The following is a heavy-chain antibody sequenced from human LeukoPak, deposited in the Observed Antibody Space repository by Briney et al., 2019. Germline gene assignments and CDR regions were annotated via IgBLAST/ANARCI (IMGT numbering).Heavy chain of an antibody. CDR2: IYYSGST. CDR1: GGSITNYY. V-gene: IGHV4-59*08. Sequence: SETLSLTCTVSGGSITNYYLSWIRQPPGKGLEWVGYIYYSGSTNYNPSLKSRVIISVDTSKNQFSLKLSSVTAADTAVYYCARHTYGDAGYNWFDPWGQGTLVTVSS. J-gene: IGHJ5*02. D-gene: IGHD4-17*01. CDR3: ARHTYGDAGYNWFDP.